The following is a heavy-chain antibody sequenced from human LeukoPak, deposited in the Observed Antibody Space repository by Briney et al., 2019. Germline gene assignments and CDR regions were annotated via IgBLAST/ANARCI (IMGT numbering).Heavy chain of an antibody. CDR3: ARDRYDTNAYYYVDH. V-gene: IGHV4-30-2*01. CDR2: FFDSGGS. Sequence: PSQTLSLTCAVSGGSISFGGFSWSWIRQPPGKGLEWIGHFFDSGGSYYNPSLKSRVTISRDRSRNQFSLRLSSVTVADTAVYYCARDRYDTNAYYYVDHWGQGALVTVFS. D-gene: IGHD3-22*01. CDR1: GGSISFGGFS. J-gene: IGHJ4*02.